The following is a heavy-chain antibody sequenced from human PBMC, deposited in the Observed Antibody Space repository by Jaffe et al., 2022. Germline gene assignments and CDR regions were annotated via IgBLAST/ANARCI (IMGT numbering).Heavy chain of an antibody. V-gene: IGHV1-8*01. CDR1: GYTFTSYD. CDR2: MNPNSGNT. CDR3: ARDEGLGFRESHLNFNWFDP. D-gene: IGHD3-16*01. J-gene: IGHJ5*02. Sequence: QVQLVQSGAEVKKPGASVKVSCKASGYTFTSYDINWVRQATGQGLEWMGWMNPNSGNTGYAQKFQGRVTMTRNTSISTAYMELSSLRSEDTAVYYCARDEGLGFRESHLNFNWFDPWGQGTLVTVSS.